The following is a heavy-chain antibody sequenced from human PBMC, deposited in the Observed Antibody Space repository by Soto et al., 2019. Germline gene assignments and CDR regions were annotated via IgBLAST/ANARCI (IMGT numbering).Heavy chain of an antibody. D-gene: IGHD3-22*01. CDR3: ARELYYYDSSGGGYFDY. CDR1: GLTLSSYA. Sequence: GALSVSCAASGLTLSSYAMHWVRQAPGKGLEWVAVISYDGSNKYYADSVKGRFTISRDNSKNTLYLQMNRLRAEDTAVYYCARELYYYDSSGGGYFDYWGQGTLVTVSS. CDR2: ISYDGSNK. J-gene: IGHJ4*02. V-gene: IGHV3-30-3*01.